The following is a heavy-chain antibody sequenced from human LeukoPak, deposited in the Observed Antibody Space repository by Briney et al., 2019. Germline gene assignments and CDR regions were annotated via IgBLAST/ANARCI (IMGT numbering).Heavy chain of an antibody. J-gene: IGHJ3*02. CDR2: IYYSGST. Sequence: SQTLSLTCTVSGGSISSGDYYWSWLRQPPGKGLEWIGYIYYSGSTNYNPSLKSRVTISVDTSKNQFSLKLSSVTAADTAVYYCARDYGDYVGAFDIWGQGTMVTVSS. CDR3: ARDYGDYVGAFDI. CDR1: GGSISSGDYY. D-gene: IGHD4-17*01. V-gene: IGHV4-61*08.